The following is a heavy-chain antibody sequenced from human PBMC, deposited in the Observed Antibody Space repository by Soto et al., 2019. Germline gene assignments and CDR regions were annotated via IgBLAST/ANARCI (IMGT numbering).Heavy chain of an antibody. Sequence: GASVKVSCKASGYTFTSYYMHWVRQAPGQGLEWMGIINPSGGSTSYAQEFQGRVTMTRDTSTSTVYMELSSLRAEDTAVYYCAKEGWRDDNNMRYYGMDVWGQGTTVTVSS. CDR3: AKEGWRDDNNMRYYGMDV. CDR1: GYTFTSYY. CDR2: INPSGGST. V-gene: IGHV1-46*01. D-gene: IGHD1-1*01. J-gene: IGHJ6*02.